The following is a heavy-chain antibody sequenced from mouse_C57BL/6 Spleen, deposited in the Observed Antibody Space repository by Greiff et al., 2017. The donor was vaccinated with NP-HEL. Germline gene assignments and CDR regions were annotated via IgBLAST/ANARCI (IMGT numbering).Heavy chain of an antibody. D-gene: IGHD4-1*01. V-gene: IGHV5-16*01. CDR3: ARGGTGAFDY. Sequence: EVMLVESEGGLVQPGSSMKLSCTASGFTFSDYYMAWVRQVPEKGLEWVANINYDGSSTYYLDSLKSRFLISRDNAKNILYLQMSSLKSEDTATYYCARGGTGAFDYWGQGTTLTVSS. CDR1: GFTFSDYY. CDR2: INYDGSST. J-gene: IGHJ2*01.